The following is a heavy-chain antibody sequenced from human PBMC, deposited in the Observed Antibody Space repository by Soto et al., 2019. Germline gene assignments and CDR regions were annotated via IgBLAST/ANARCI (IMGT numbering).Heavy chain of an antibody. CDR2: IKQDGSEK. J-gene: IGHJ4*02. CDR1: GFTVSSYW. Sequence: EVQLVESGGGLVQPGGSLRLSCAASGFTVSSYWISWVRQAPGKGLEWVANIKQDGSEKYYVDSVKGRFTISRDNAKNSLYLQMNSLRAEDTAVYYCARVPLFDYWGQGTLVTVSS. CDR3: ARVPLFDY. V-gene: IGHV3-7*03.